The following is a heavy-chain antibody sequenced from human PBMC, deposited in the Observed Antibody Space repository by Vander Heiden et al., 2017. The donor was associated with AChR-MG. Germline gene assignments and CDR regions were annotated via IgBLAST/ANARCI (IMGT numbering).Heavy chain of an antibody. J-gene: IGHJ5*02. CDR1: AGPISSYY. CDR3: ARDYYDSSGLNWFDP. D-gene: IGHD3-22*01. CDR2: IYTSRSN. Sequence: QVQLQDSGSGMVQPSVTLSLTWTVSAGPISSYYWSWIRQPAGKGLEWIGRIYTSRSNNHNPSLKSRVTMSVDTSKNQFSLKLSSVTAADTAVYYCARDYYDSSGLNWFDPWGQGTLVTVSS. V-gene: IGHV4-4*07.